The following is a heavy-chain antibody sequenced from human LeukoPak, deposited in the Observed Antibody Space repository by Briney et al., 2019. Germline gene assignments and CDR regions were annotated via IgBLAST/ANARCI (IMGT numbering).Heavy chain of an antibody. J-gene: IGHJ4*02. CDR2: ICYSGST. D-gene: IGHD3-3*01. Sequence: SETLSLTCTVSGGSISSYYWSWIRQPPGKGLEWIGYICYSGSTNYNPSLKRRVTISVDTSKNQFSLKLSSVSAADTAVYYCARVGYDFWSGYLDYWGQGTLVTVSS. CDR1: GGSISSYY. V-gene: IGHV4-59*01. CDR3: ARVGYDFWSGYLDY.